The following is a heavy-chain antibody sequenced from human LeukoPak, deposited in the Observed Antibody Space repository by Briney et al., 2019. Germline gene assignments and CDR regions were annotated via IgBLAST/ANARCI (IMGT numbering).Heavy chain of an antibody. J-gene: IGHJ4*02. CDR1: GFTFSSYE. CDR2: ISGSGTTM. D-gene: IGHD6-19*01. Sequence: GGSLRLYCVASGFTFSSYEMNWLRQSPGKGLEGVSYISGSGTTMYYADSVKGRFTISRDNAKNSLYLQMNSLRAEDTAIYYCARSVQWLPYWGQGTLVTVSS. CDR3: ARSVQWLPY. V-gene: IGHV3-48*03.